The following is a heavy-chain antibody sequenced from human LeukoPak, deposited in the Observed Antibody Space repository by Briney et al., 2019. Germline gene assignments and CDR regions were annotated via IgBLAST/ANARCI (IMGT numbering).Heavy chain of an antibody. CDR1: GGSISSSSYY. J-gene: IGHJ4*02. D-gene: IGHD3-9*01. CDR2: IYYSGST. Sequence: SETLSLTCTVSGGSISSSSYYWGWIRQPPGKGLEWIGSIYYSGSTYYNPSLKSRLTVSVDTSKNQFSLKLSSVTAADTAVYYCVSLYDILTGSYDYWGQGTLVTVSS. CDR3: VSLYDILTGSYDY. V-gene: IGHV4-39*01.